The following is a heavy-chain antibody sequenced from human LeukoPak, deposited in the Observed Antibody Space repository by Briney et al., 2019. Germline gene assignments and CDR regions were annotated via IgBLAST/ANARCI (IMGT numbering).Heavy chain of an antibody. J-gene: IGHJ4*02. CDR2: ISSSGSTI. V-gene: IGHV3-48*02. D-gene: IGHD5-18*01. Sequence: GGSLRLSCAASGFTVSTTYMTWVRQAPGKGLEWVSYISSSGSTIYYAGSVGGRFTISRDNARSSLYLQMNSLRDEDTAVYFCARGGWIQQPLDYWGQGTLVTVSS. CDR3: ARGGWIQQPLDY. CDR1: GFTVSTTY.